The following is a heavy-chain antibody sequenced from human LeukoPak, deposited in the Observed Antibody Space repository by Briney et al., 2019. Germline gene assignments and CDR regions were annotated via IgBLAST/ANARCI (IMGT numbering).Heavy chain of an antibody. Sequence: ASVKVSCKASGYTFVSYGITWVRQAPGQGLEWMGWISVYNGDTKYAQNLQGRVTLTTDTSTSTAYMELRSLRSDDTAVYYCVRGGGFNSGFEYWGQGTLVIVSS. CDR3: VRGGGFNSGFEY. CDR2: ISVYNGDT. D-gene: IGHD3-10*01. J-gene: IGHJ4*02. CDR1: GYTFVSYG. V-gene: IGHV1-18*04.